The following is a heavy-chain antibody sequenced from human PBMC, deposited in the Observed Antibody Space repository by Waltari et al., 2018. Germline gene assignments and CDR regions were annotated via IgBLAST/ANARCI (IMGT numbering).Heavy chain of an antibody. V-gene: IGHV1-18*01. J-gene: IGHJ6*02. Sequence: ISWVRQAPGQGLEWMGWIRADTGNTIYAQNLQGRVTLTADTSSSTAYMELRSLRSDDTAVYYCARPSLGQYYFYGMEVWGQGTTVTVSS. D-gene: IGHD1-26*01. CDR2: IRADTGNT. CDR3: ARPSLGQYYFYGMEV.